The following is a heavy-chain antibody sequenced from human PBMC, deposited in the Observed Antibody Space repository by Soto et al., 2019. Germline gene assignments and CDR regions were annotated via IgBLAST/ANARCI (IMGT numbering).Heavy chain of an antibody. D-gene: IGHD3-16*01. Sequence: QVELVESGGGVVQPGRSLRLSCAASGFTFSSYAIHWFRQAPGKGLESVAVISSHGSETYYADSVKGRFTISRDNSKNTLYLQMNSLRAEDTAVYYCARDTHPRSSVLNGGYFDYWGQGTLVTGSS. CDR1: GFTFSSYA. CDR3: ARDTHPRSSVLNGGYFDY. CDR2: ISSHGSET. V-gene: IGHV3-30-3*01. J-gene: IGHJ4*02.